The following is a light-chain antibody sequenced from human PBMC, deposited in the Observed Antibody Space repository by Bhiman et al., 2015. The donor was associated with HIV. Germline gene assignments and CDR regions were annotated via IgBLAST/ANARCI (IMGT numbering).Light chain of an antibody. CDR3: SSYTSSTGA. V-gene: IGLV2-14*03. Sequence: QSALTQPASVSGSPGQSITISCTGTGSDVGGYNHVSWYQHHPGKAPKLMIYDVSQRPSGVSNRFSGSKSGNTASLTISGLQAEDEADYYCSSYTSSTGAFGGGTKLTVL. CDR1: GSDVGGYNH. J-gene: IGLJ2*01. CDR2: DVS.